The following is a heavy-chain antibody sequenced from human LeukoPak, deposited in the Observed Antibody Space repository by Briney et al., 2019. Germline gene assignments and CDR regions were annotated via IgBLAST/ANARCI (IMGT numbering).Heavy chain of an antibody. CDR3: ARVGIAAADTYYYYMDV. Sequence: ASVKVSCKASGYTFTVYYMHWVRQAPGQGLEWMGWINPNSGGTNYAQKFQGRVTMTRDTSISTAYMELSRLRSDDTAVYYCARVGIAAADTYYYYMDVWGKGTTVTVSS. D-gene: IGHD6-13*01. J-gene: IGHJ6*03. V-gene: IGHV1-2*02. CDR2: INPNSGGT. CDR1: GYTFTVYY.